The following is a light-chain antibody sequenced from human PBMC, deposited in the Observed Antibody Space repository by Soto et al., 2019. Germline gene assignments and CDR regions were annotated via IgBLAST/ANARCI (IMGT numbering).Light chain of an antibody. Sequence: DFQMTQSPSSLSASVGDRVTITCRASQSISSWLAWYQQKPGKAPKLLIYKASNLESGVPSRFSGSGSGTEFTLTISSLQPDDFATYYCQQYNSYSRTFGQGTKVDIK. J-gene: IGKJ1*01. CDR2: KAS. V-gene: IGKV1-5*03. CDR3: QQYNSYSRT. CDR1: QSISSW.